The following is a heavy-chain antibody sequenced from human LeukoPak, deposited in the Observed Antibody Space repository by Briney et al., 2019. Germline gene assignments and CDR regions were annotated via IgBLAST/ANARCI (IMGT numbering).Heavy chain of an antibody. D-gene: IGHD3-22*01. Sequence: PGGSLRLSCAASGFTFSSYAMHWVRQAPGKGLEWVAVISYDGSNKYYADSVKGRFTISRDNSKNTLYLQMNSLRAEDTAVYYCARETPEEGDSSGYLDYWGQGTLVTVSS. CDR3: ARETPEEGDSSGYLDY. CDR1: GFTFSSYA. CDR2: ISYDGSNK. V-gene: IGHV3-30-3*01. J-gene: IGHJ4*02.